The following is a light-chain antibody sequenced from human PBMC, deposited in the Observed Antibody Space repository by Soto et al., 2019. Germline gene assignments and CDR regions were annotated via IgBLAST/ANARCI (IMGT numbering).Light chain of an antibody. CDR2: EVT. CDR1: SSDVGGYNY. V-gene: IGLV2-8*01. CDR3: QSYNSISFVV. J-gene: IGLJ2*01. Sequence: QSVLTQPPSASGSPGQSLTISCTGTSSDVGGYNYVSWYQQRPGKAPKLVIYEVTKRPSGVPDRFSGSIDSSSNSASLTISGLKTEDEADYFCQSYNSISFVVFGGGTKVTVL.